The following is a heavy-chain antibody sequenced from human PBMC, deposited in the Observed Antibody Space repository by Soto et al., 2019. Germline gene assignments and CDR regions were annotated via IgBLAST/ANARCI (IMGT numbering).Heavy chain of an antibody. CDR2: INAGNGNT. D-gene: IGHD4-17*01. CDR1: GYTFTSYA. V-gene: IGHV1-3*01. Sequence: QVQLVQSGAEVKKPGASVKVSCKASGYTFTSYAMHWVRQAPGQRLEWMGWINAGNGNTNYSQKFQGRVTITRDTSASRAYMELSSLRSEDTAVYYCASDTAPSDVWGQGTTVTVSS. J-gene: IGHJ6*02. CDR3: ASDTAPSDV.